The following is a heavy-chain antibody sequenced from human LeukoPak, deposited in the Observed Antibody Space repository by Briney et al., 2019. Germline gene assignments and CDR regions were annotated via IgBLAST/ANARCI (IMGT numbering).Heavy chain of an antibody. J-gene: IGHJ4*02. CDR1: GFTFSSYA. V-gene: IGHV3-23*01. CDR3: AKSTVRGGGDY. CDR2: ISGSGDST. D-gene: IGHD3-10*01. Sequence: GRSLRLSCAASGFTFSSYAMSWVRQAPGKGLEWVSGISGSGDSTYYADSVKGRFTISRDNSKNTLYLQMNSLRAEDTAVYYCAKSTVRGGGDYWGQGILVTVSS.